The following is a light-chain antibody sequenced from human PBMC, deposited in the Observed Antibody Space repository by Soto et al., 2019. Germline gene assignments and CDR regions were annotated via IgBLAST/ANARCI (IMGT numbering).Light chain of an antibody. J-gene: IGKJ1*01. CDR1: QSVRSS. V-gene: IGKV3-15*01. CDR3: QQYNSWPET. CDR2: DAS. Sequence: IVMTQSTGTVSVSPGERATLFCRASQSVRSSLAWYQQKHGQAPRLFIYDASTRATGIPARFSGSGYGTEFTLTISSLQPEDFAVYYCQQYNSWPETFGQGTKVDIK.